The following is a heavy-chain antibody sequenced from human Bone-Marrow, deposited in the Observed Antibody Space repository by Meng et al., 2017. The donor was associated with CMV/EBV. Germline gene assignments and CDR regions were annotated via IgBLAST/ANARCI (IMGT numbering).Heavy chain of an antibody. D-gene: IGHD3-22*01. J-gene: IGHJ4*02. CDR1: GGSISSYY. CDR3: ARGGYYYDSSANQGEFDY. CDR2: IYYGGST. V-gene: IGHV4-59*01. Sequence: SETLSLTCTVSGGSISSYYWSWIRQPPGKGLEWIGYIYYGGSTNYNPSLKSRVTISVDTSKNQFSLKLSSVTAADTAVYYCARGGYYYDSSANQGEFDYWGQGTLVTVYS.